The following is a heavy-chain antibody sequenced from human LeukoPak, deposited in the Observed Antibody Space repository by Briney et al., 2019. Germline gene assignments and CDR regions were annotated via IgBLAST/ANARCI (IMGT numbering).Heavy chain of an antibody. CDR3: ARAVIPRCWFDP. J-gene: IGHJ5*02. V-gene: IGHV4-30-4*08. CDR2: IYYSGST. D-gene: IGHD2-21*01. CDR1: GGSISSGDYY. Sequence: PSQTLSLTCTVSGGSISSGDYYWSWIRQPPGKGLEWIGYIYYSGSTYYNPSLKSRVTISVDTSKNQFSLKLSSVTAADTAVYYCARAVIPRCWFDPWGQGTLVTVSS.